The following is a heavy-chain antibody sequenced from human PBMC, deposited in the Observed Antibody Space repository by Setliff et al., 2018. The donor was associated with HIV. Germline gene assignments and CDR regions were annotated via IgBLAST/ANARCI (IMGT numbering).Heavy chain of an antibody. Sequence: HPGGSLRLSCAASGFIFSSCSMNWVRQAPGKGPEWVSYISRGGDIQYGDSVKGRFTISRDNAKNSLYLQMNSLRVEDTAVYFCVPQGPGPGSGWYDAWGQGTLVTVSS. CDR3: VPQGPGPGSGWYDA. V-gene: IGHV3-48*01. D-gene: IGHD6-19*01. CDR2: ISRGGDI. J-gene: IGHJ5*02. CDR1: GFIFSSCS.